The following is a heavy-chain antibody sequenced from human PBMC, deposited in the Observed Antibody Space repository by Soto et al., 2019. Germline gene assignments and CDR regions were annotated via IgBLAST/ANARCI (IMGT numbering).Heavy chain of an antibody. CDR1: DFIVSSNY. D-gene: IGHD2-15*01. Sequence: EVQLVESGGGLVQPGGSLRLSFAASDFIVSSNYMSWVRQAPGKGLEWVSVIYSGGSTYYADSVKGRFTISRHNSKNTLYLQMNSRSAEETAVYCGAAGLGSFYGGQGPLVTVSS. J-gene: IGHJ4*02. V-gene: IGHV3-53*04. CDR2: IYSGGST. CDR3: AAGLGSFY.